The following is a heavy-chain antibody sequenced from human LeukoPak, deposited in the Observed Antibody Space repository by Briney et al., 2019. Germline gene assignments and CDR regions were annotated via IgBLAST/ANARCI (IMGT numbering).Heavy chain of an antibody. CDR3: ARDRPTGNYYSIDY. D-gene: IGHD1-26*01. CDR2: IWYDGSNK. V-gene: IGHV3-33*01. J-gene: IGHJ4*02. Sequence: GGSLRLSCAASGFTFSDYGMHWVRQAPGKGLEWVAVIWYDGSNKYYGDSVKGRFTISRDNSKNTLFLQMNSLRVEDTAVYYCARDRPTGNYYSIDYWGQGTLVTVSS. CDR1: GFTFSDYG.